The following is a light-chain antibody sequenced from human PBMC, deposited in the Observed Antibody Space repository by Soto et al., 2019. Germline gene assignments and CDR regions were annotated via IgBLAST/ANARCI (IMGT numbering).Light chain of an antibody. V-gene: IGKV3-11*01. CDR2: DAS. J-gene: IGKJ5*01. Sequence: ESVLGQSPATLSLSPGERATLSFRASQSVSSYLAWYQQKPGQAPRLLIYDASNRATGIPARFSGSGSGTDFTLTISSLEPEDFAVYYCQQRSNWPPITFGQGTRLEIK. CDR3: QQRSNWPPIT. CDR1: QSVSSY.